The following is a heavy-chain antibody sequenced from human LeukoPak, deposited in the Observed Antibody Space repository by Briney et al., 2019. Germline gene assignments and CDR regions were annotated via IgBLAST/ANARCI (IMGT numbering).Heavy chain of an antibody. J-gene: IGHJ5*02. CDR2: ISACNDNT. Sequence: ASVKVSCKVSGYTLNESSIHWVRLAPGQGLEWMGWISACNDNTNNMQKFKGRITLTADTSTNTAYLELRSLGSDDTAVYYCSVYNWNDNWFDPWGQGTLVTVSS. CDR1: GYTLNESS. D-gene: IGHD1-1*01. V-gene: IGHV1-18*01. CDR3: SVYNWNDNWFDP.